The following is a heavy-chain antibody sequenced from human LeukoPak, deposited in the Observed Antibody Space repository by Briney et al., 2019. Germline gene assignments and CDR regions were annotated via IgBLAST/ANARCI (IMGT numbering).Heavy chain of an antibody. CDR3: ARHDSFIPY. J-gene: IGHJ4*02. V-gene: IGHV3-23*01. D-gene: IGHD5-18*01. Sequence: PGGSLRLSCAASGFTFNYYAISWVRPAPGKGLEWVSGISDNEGRTYYTDSVKGRFTISRDNTKNTVYLQMHNLRADDTAVYFCARHDSFIPYWGQGTLVTVSS. CDR2: ISDNEGRT. CDR1: GFTFNYYA.